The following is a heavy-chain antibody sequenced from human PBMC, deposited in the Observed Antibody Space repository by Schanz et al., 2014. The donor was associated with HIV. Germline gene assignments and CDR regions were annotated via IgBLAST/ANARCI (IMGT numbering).Heavy chain of an antibody. Sequence: EVQLLESGGSLAQPGGSLRLSCAASGFTFSSYAMIWVRQAPGKGLEWVSTISGSGGHTYYADSVKGRFTISRDNSKKTLFLQMNSLRAEDTAVYYCANSGYCISGICYTRGDGMDVWGQGTTVTVSS. CDR1: GFTFSSYA. CDR2: ISGSGGHT. V-gene: IGHV3-23*01. D-gene: IGHD2-8*01. J-gene: IGHJ6*02. CDR3: ANSGYCISGICYTRGDGMDV.